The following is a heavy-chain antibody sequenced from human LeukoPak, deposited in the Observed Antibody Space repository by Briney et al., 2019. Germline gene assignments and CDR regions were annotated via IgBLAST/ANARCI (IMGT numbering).Heavy chain of an antibody. CDR3: ARDPETGGAFDI. D-gene: IGHD1-14*01. CDR1: GYTFTGYY. Sequence: ASVKVSCKASGYTFTGYYMHWVRQAPGQGLEWKGWINPNSGGTNYAQKFQGRVTMTRDTSISTAYMELSRLRSDDTAVYYCARDPETGGAFDIWGQGTMVTVSS. CDR2: INPNSGGT. J-gene: IGHJ3*02. V-gene: IGHV1-2*02.